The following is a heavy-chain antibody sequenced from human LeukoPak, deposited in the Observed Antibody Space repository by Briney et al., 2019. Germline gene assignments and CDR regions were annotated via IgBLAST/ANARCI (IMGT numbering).Heavy chain of an antibody. J-gene: IGHJ4*02. D-gene: IGHD2-15*01. V-gene: IGHV1-24*01. CDR2: FDPEDGET. Sequence: APVKVSCKVSGYTLTELSMHWVRQAPGKGLEWMGGFDPEDGETIYAQKFQGRVTMTEDTSTDTAYMELGSLRSEDTAVYYCATDLFTRGHYWXLXXXXXXXPXDYWXXGXLVTV. CDR1: GYTLTELS. CDR3: ATDLFTRGHYWXLXXXXXXXPXDY.